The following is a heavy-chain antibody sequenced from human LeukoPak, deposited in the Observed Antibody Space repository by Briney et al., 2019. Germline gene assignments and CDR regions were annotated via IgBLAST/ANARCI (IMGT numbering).Heavy chain of an antibody. V-gene: IGHV1-18*01. D-gene: IGHD3-9*01. CDR1: GYTFTIYG. CDR3: ARGGTDLTDYYNPPDAFDI. CDR2: ISTYNGNT. J-gene: IGHJ3*02. Sequence: GASVKVSCKASGYTFTIYGITWVRQAPGQGLEWMGWISTYNGNTNYAQNLQGRVTMTTDTSTSTAYMELRSLRSGDTAVYYCARGGTDLTDYYNPPDAFDIWGQGTTVTVSS.